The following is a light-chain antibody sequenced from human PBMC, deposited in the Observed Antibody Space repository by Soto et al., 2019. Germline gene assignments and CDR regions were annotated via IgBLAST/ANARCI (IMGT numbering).Light chain of an antibody. J-gene: IGKJ1*01. CDR1: QGVSKW. CDR3: QQYNSYPWT. Sequence: DIQLTQSPSSLSASVGDRVTITCRASQGVSKWLSWYQQKPGKAPILLIHGASNLQTGVPSRFSGSGSGTDFALTITSLQPDDFATYYCQQYNSYPWTFGQGTKVDI. V-gene: IGKV1D-16*01. CDR2: GAS.